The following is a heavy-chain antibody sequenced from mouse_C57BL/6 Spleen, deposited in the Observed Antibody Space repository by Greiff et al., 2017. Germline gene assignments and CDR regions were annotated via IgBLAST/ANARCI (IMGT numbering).Heavy chain of an antibody. Sequence: EVKLQESGGGLVQPGGSLKLSCAASGFTFRDYYMYWVRQTPEKRLEWVAYISNGGGSTYYPDTVKGRFTISRDNAKNTLYLQMSRLKSEDTAMYYCVSGGPTVVASMDYWGQGTSVTVSS. V-gene: IGHV5-12*01. J-gene: IGHJ4*01. CDR3: VSGGPTVVASMDY. D-gene: IGHD1-1*01. CDR1: GFTFRDYY. CDR2: ISNGGGST.